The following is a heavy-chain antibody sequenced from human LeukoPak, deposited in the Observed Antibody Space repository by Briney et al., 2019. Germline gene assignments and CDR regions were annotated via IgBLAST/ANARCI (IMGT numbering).Heavy chain of an antibody. J-gene: IGHJ5*02. CDR3: AKLPTVTTRGGNWFDP. Sequence: GGSLTLSCAASGFTFSSYSMNWVRQAPGQGLEWVSSISSSSSYIYYADSARGRFTISRDNAKNSLYLQMNSLRAEDTAVYYCAKLPTVTTRGGNWFDPWGQGTLVTVSS. D-gene: IGHD4-17*01. V-gene: IGHV3-21*01. CDR2: ISSSSSYI. CDR1: GFTFSSYS.